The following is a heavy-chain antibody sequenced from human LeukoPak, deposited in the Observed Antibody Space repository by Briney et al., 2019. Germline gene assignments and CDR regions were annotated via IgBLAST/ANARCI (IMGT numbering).Heavy chain of an antibody. CDR1: GYTFISYG. V-gene: IGHV1-18*01. D-gene: IGHD1-26*01. CDR3: AREGGVGPTAPPDYYSYQMDV. CDR2: ISPYTTKT. Sequence: ASVKVSCKASGYTFISYGITWVRQAPGQGLEWMGWISPYTTKTNYAQRLQGRVTITTDTSTSTAYMELRSLRSDDTAVYYCAREGGVGPTAPPDYYSYQMDVWGKGTTVTVSS. J-gene: IGHJ6*03.